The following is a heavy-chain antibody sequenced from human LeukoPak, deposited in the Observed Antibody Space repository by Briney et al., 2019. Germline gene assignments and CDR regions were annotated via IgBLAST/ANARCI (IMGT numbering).Heavy chain of an antibody. CDR2: IYHSGST. V-gene: IGHV4-4*02. CDR1: GGSISSSNW. Sequence: SETLSLTCAVSGGSISSSNWWSWVRQPPGKGLEWIGEIYHSGSTNYNPSLKSRVTISVDKSKNQFSLKLSSVTAADTAVYYCARDLGYYYGSSGYWGQGTLVTVSS. CDR3: ARDLGYYYGSSGY. J-gene: IGHJ4*02. D-gene: IGHD3-22*01.